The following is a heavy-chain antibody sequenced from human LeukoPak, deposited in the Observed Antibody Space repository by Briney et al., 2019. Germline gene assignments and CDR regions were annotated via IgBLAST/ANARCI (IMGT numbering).Heavy chain of an antibody. CDR2: ISSSGSTI. CDR1: GLTFSIYE. Sequence: GGSLTLSCAASGLTFSIYEVNWAPQAPGKGVGWISYISSSGSTIYYAHSVKGRFTISRDTHKNSLYLQMNSLRDEDTAAYYCARADVVPFAPSQKNLFDPWGQRTLVTVSS. CDR3: ARADVVPFAPSQKNLFDP. D-gene: IGHD2-2*01. J-gene: IGHJ5*02. V-gene: IGHV3-48*03.